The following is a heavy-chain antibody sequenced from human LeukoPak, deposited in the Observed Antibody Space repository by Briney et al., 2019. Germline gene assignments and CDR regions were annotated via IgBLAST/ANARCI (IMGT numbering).Heavy chain of an antibody. J-gene: IGHJ6*03. D-gene: IGHD2-8*01. CDR3: ARAPNYYYMDV. CDR1: GAPITNYY. Sequence: SETLSLTCSVSGAPITNYYWSWTRQSPGKGLEWIGYHHYSGGTNYKASLKSRVTISIDTTRNQFSLTVTSVTAADMAVYYCARAPNYYYMDVWGKGTTVTVSS. CDR2: HHYSGGT. V-gene: IGHV4-59*01.